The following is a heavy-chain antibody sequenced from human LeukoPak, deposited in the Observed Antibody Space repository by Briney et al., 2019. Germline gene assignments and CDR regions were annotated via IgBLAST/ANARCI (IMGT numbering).Heavy chain of an antibody. Sequence: GESLKISCKGSGYNFASYWIGWVRQMPGKGLEWMGLIYPGDSDTRYSPSFQGQVTISADKSISTAYLQWSSLKASDTVTYFCAIQGGSSSSSRSFDYWGQGTLVTVSS. D-gene: IGHD6-6*01. V-gene: IGHV5-51*01. J-gene: IGHJ4*02. CDR2: IYPGDSDT. CDR3: AIQGGSSSSSRSFDY. CDR1: GYNFASYW.